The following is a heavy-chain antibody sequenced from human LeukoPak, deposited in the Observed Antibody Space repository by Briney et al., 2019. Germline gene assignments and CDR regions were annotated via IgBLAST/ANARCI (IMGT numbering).Heavy chain of an antibody. CDR2: ISAYNGNT. CDR3: ARVLQLSPSPNFDY. J-gene: IGHJ4*02. D-gene: IGHD6-6*01. V-gene: IGHV1-18*01. CDR1: GYTFTSYG. Sequence: GASVKVSCKASGYTFTSYGISWVRQAPGQGLEWMGWISAYNGNTNYAQKLQGRVTMTTDTSTSTAYMELRSLRSDDTAVYYSARVLQLSPSPNFDYWGQGTLVTVSS.